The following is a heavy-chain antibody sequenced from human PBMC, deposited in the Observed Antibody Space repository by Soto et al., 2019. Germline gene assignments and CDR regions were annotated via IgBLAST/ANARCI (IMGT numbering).Heavy chain of an antibody. J-gene: IGHJ4*02. CDR3: ASRSIFRELPDY. CDR2: INHSGST. CDR1: GGSFSGYY. Sequence: PSETLSLTCAVYGGSFSGYYWSWIRQPPGKGLEWIGEINHSGSTNYNPSLKSRVTISVDTSKNQFSLKLSSVTAADKAVYYCASRSIFRELPDYWGQGTLVTVSS. D-gene: IGHD2-15*01. V-gene: IGHV4-34*01.